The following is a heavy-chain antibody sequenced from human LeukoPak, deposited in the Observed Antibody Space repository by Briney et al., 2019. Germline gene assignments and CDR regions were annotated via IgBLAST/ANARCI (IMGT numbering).Heavy chain of an antibody. D-gene: IGHD3-22*01. CDR2: TYYRSKWFN. J-gene: IGHJ4*02. V-gene: IGHV6-1*01. CDR3: ARAGDRSGYYPDY. CDR1: GDSVSSNSAA. Sequence: SQTLSLTCAISGDSVSSNSAAWNWIRQSPSRGLEWLGRTYYRSKWFNDYAVSVKSRITINPDTSKSQFSLQLNSVTPEDTAVYYCARAGDRSGYYPDYWGQGTLVTVSS.